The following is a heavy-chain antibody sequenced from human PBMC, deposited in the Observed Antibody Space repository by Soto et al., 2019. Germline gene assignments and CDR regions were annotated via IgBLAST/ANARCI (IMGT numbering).Heavy chain of an antibody. V-gene: IGHV1-69*02. CDR2: IIPILGIA. Sequence: QVQLVQSGAEVKKPGSSVKVSCKASGGTFSSYTISWVRQAPGQGLEWMGRIIPILGIANYAQKFQGRVTITADKSTSTAYMELRSLRSEDTAVYYCARTFRGYSSGFDYWGQGTLVTVSS. J-gene: IGHJ4*02. CDR3: ARTFRGYSSGFDY. D-gene: IGHD6-19*01. CDR1: GGTFSSYT.